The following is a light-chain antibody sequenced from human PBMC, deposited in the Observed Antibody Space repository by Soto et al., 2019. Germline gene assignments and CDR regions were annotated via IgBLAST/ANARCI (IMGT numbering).Light chain of an antibody. CDR1: QDISNY. Sequence: EITMKQSPASLSASVGDRVTIACQASQDISNYLHWYQQKPGKAPKLLIYDASNLETGVPSRFSGSGSGTDFTFTISSLQPEDIATYYCQQYDNFPRAINFGQGTRLEI. J-gene: IGKJ5*01. CDR3: QQYDNFPRAIN. CDR2: DAS. V-gene: IGKV1-33*01.